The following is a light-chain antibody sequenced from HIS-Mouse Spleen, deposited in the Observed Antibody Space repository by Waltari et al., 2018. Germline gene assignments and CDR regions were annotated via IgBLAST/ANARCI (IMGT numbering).Light chain of an antibody. CDR1: SIDVGSYNL. J-gene: IGLJ3*02. Sequence: QSALTQPASVSGSPGQSITISCTGTSIDVGSYNLVSWYQQHPGKAPKLMIYEGSKRPSGVSNRFSGSKSGNTASLTISGLQAEDEADYYCCSYAGSYTWVFGGGTKLTVL. V-gene: IGLV2-23*01. CDR3: CSYAGSYTWV. CDR2: EGS.